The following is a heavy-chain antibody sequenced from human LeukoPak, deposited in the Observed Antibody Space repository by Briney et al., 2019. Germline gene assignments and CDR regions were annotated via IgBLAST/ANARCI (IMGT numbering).Heavy chain of an antibody. CDR2: ISAHNGNT. CDR3: ARANPYYDSSSFRDY. CDR1: GYTFTSYG. Sequence: ASVKVSCKASGYTFTSYGISWVRQAPGQGLEWMGWISAHNGNTKNAQKVQGRVTMTTDTSTSTAYMELRSLRSDDTAVYYCARANPYYDSSSFRDYWGRGTLVTVSS. J-gene: IGHJ4*02. D-gene: IGHD3-22*01. V-gene: IGHV1-18*01.